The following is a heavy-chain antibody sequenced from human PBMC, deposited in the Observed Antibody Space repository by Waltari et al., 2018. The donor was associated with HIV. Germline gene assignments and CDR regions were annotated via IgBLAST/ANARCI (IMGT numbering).Heavy chain of an antibody. D-gene: IGHD5-18*01. V-gene: IGHV4-39*07. CDR2: IYYSGST. CDR1: GGPISSSSSY. J-gene: IGHJ2*01. Sequence: QLQLQESGPGLVKPSETLSLTCTVPGGPISSSSSYWGWIRQPPGKGLEWIGSIYYSGSTYYNPSLKSRVTISVDTSKNQFSLKLSSVTAADTAVYYCARAPRSYGTWYFDLWGRGTLVTVSS. CDR3: ARAPRSYGTWYFDL.